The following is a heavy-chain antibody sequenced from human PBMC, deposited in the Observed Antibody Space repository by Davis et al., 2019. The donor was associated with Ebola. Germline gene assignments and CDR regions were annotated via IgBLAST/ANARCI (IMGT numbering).Heavy chain of an antibody. V-gene: IGHV3-9*01. CDR3: TRDLGITRFGVLVPGHDL. J-gene: IGHJ5*02. D-gene: IGHD3-3*01. CDR1: GFTFEDHA. CDR2: INWNTGAI. Sequence: SLKISCAASGFTFEDHAMHWVRQPPGKGLEWVAGINWNTGAIGFADSVKGRFTISRDNANNSLYLQMNSLRAEDTAFYYCTRDLGITRFGVLVPGHDLWGQGTLVTVSP.